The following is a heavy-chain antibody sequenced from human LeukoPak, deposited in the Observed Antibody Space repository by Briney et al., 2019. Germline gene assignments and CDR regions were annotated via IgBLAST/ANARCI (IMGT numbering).Heavy chain of an antibody. CDR2: ISSSSSYI. J-gene: IGHJ4*02. CDR1: GFTFSSYA. CDR3: ASTLGAYSGYDPPRY. D-gene: IGHD5-12*01. V-gene: IGHV3-21*01. Sequence: GGSLRLSCAASGFTFSSYAMSWVRQAPGKGLEWVSSISSSSSYIYYADSVKGRFTISRDNAKNSLYLQMNSLRAEDTAVYYCASTLGAYSGYDPPRYWGQGTLVTVSS.